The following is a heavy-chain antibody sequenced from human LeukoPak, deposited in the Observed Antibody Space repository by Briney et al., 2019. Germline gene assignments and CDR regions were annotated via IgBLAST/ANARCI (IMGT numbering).Heavy chain of an antibody. J-gene: IGHJ4*02. Sequence: GGSLRLSCAASGFTFISYAMSWVRQAPGKGLEWVSGISGSGSTTHYADSVKGRFTISRDNSKSTLYLQMSSLRVEATAVYYCARVGEYYYGTSGYAAYFDYWGQGTLVTASS. CDR1: GFTFISYA. D-gene: IGHD3-22*01. V-gene: IGHV3-23*01. CDR3: ARVGEYYYGTSGYAAYFDY. CDR2: ISGSGSTT.